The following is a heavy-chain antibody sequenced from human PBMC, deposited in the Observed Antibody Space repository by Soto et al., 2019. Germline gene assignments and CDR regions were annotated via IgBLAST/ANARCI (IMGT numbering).Heavy chain of an antibody. V-gene: IGHV4-61*01. CDR1: GGSVSSGSYY. D-gene: IGHD3-22*01. J-gene: IGHJ4*02. CDR2: IYYSGST. CDR3: ARGNYDSSGYYYYFDY. Sequence: XGTLYLTCTVSGGSVSSGSYYGRWIRQPPGKGLEWIGYIYYSGSTNYNPSLKSRVTISVDTSKNRFSLKLSSVTAADTAVYYCARGNYDSSGYYYYFDYWGQGTLVTVSS.